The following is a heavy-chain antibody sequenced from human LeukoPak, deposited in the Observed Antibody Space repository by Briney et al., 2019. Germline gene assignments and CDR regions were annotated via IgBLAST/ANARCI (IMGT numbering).Heavy chain of an antibody. D-gene: IGHD3-16*01. Sequence: LSGRSLRLSCAASGFTFSSYAMHWVRQAPGKGLEWVAVISYDGSNKYYADSVKGRFTIFRDNSKNTLYLQMNSLRAEDTAVYYCERDHDVHYYYYGMDVWGQGTTVTVSS. CDR1: GFTFSSYA. CDR3: ERDHDVHYYYYGMDV. J-gene: IGHJ6*02. CDR2: ISYDGSNK. V-gene: IGHV3-30-3*01.